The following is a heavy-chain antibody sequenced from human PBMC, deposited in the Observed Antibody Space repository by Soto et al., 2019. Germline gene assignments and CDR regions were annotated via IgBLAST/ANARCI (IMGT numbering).Heavy chain of an antibody. CDR2: IYWDDDK. CDR3: AHRVLRTVFGLVTTTAIYFDF. D-gene: IGHD3-3*01. V-gene: IGHV2-5*02. CDR1: GFSLTTSGVG. Sequence: QITLNESGPTVVRPTETLTLTCRFSGFSLTTSGVGVGWIRQSPGKAPEWLALIYWDDDKRYSASLKSRLTITTATSKNQVVMTVSDLDKTDTATYYCAHRVLRTVFGLVTTTAIYFDFWGQGTPVAVSS. J-gene: IGHJ4*02.